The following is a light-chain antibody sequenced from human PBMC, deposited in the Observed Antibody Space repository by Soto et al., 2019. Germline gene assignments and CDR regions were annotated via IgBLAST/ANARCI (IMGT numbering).Light chain of an antibody. CDR2: GAS. Sequence: EIVMTQSPATLSVSPGERATLSCRASQSVSSNLAWYQNKPGQAPRLLIYGASTRATGIPARFSGSGSGTEFTLTISSLQSEDFAVYYCQQYNNWPPTFGQGTKVEIK. CDR3: QQYNNWPPT. V-gene: IGKV3-15*01. CDR1: QSVSSN. J-gene: IGKJ1*01.